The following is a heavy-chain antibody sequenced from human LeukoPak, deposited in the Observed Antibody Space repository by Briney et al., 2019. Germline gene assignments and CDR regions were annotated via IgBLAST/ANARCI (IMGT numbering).Heavy chain of an antibody. J-gene: IGHJ4*02. CDR3: ARVRQQLVPAYFDY. Sequence: PSETPSLTCAVYGGSFSGYYWSWIRQPPGKGLEWIGEINHSGSTNYNPSLKSRVTISVDTSKNQFSLKLSSVTAADTAVYYCARVRQQLVPAYFDYWGQGTLVTVSS. CDR2: INHSGST. CDR1: GGSFSGYY. V-gene: IGHV4-34*01. D-gene: IGHD6-13*01.